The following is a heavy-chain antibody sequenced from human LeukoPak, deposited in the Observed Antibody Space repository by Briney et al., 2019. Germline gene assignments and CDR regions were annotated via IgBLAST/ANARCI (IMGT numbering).Heavy chain of an antibody. J-gene: IGHJ6*03. CDR1: GFTFSRYG. D-gene: IGHD5-18*01. Sequence: TGGTLRLSCAASGFTFSRYGMSWVRQAAGKGLEWVSAISGSGGSTYYGDSGKGRFTISRDNSKTTLYLQMNSLRAEDTAVYYCAKNNFRQLWLLSATYYYYYMDVWGKGTTVTISS. CDR3: AKNNFRQLWLLSATYYYYYMDV. CDR2: ISGSGGST. V-gene: IGHV3-23*01.